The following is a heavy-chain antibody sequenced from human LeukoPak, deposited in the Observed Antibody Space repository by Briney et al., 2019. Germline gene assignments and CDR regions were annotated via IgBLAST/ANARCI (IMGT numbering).Heavy chain of an antibody. CDR1: GFTFTSYY. J-gene: IGHJ4*02. CDR3: ARTLRWLRSQFDY. Sequence: GGSLRLSCAASGFTFTSYYMHWVRQAPGQGLEWMGIINPSGGSTSYAQKFQGRVTMTRDTSTSTVYMELSSLRSEDTAVYYCARTLRWLRSQFDYWGQGTLVTVSS. CDR2: INPSGGST. D-gene: IGHD4-17*01. V-gene: IGHV1-46*01.